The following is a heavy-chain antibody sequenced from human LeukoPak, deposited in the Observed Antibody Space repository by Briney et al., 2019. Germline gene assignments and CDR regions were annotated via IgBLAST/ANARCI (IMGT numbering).Heavy chain of an antibody. CDR1: GFTFSSYA. CDR2: IYSGGTT. J-gene: IGHJ3*02. V-gene: IGHV3-66*01. CDR3: ARAPPLRAFDI. Sequence: GGSLRLSCAASGFTFSSYATSWVRQAPGKGLEWVSIIYSGGTTYYAESVKGRVTISRDNSKNTLYLQMYSLRVEDTAVYFCARAPPLRAFDIWGQGTMVTVSS.